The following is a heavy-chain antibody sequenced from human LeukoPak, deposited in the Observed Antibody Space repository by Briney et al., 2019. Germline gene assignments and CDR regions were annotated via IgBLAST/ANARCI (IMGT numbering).Heavy chain of an antibody. D-gene: IGHD3-10*01. V-gene: IGHV4-38-2*02. J-gene: IGHJ4*02. Sequence: SETLSLTCTVSGYSISSGYYWGWIRQPPGKGLEWIGSIYHSGSTYYNPSLKSRVTISVDTSKNQFSLKLSSVTAADTAVYYCARLQNNYGSGSSVDYWGQGTLVTVSS. CDR3: ARLQNNYGSGSSVDY. CDR1: GYSISSGYY. CDR2: IYHSGST.